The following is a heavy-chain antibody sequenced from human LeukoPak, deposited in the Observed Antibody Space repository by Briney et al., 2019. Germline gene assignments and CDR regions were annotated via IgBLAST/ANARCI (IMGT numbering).Heavy chain of an antibody. D-gene: IGHD3-3*01. J-gene: IGHJ6*02. CDR2: XXXDGSNK. CDR3: ARVSRFPTIFGVVIIAPGGMDV. Sequence: GGSLRLSCAASGFTFRXXXXHWVRQAPGXGXEXGXXXXXDGSNKYYADSVKGRFTISRDNSKNTLYLQMNSLRAEDTAVYYCARVSRFPTIFGVVIIAPGGMDVWGQGTTVTVSS. V-gene: IGHV3-30*04. CDR1: GFTFRXXX.